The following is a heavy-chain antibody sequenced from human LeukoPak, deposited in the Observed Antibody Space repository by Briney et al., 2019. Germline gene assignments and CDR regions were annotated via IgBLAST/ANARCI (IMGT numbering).Heavy chain of an antibody. CDR1: GLSFSNAW. CDR3: TSGPHSGYDPVGH. CDR2: IKSNTDGGTI. Sequence: PGGSLRLSCAASGLSFSNAWMSWVRQAPGKGLEWVGRIKSNTDGGTIDYAAAVKGRFTISRDDSKNTLYLQMNSLKTEDTAVYYCTSGPHSGYDPVGHWGQGTLVTVSS. V-gene: IGHV3-15*01. J-gene: IGHJ5*02. D-gene: IGHD5-12*01.